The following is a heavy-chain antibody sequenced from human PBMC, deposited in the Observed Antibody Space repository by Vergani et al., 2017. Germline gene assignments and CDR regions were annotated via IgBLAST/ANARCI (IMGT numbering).Heavy chain of an antibody. CDR2: INPNSGGT. V-gene: IGHV1-2*02. CDR1: GYTFTGYY. D-gene: IGHD3-22*01. CDR3: ARGAMGDRSGYYTTGFDY. Sequence: QVQLVQSGAEVKKPGASVKVSCKASGYTFTGYYMHWVRQAPGQGLEWMGWINPNSGGTNYAQKFQGRVTMTRDTSISTAYMGLSRRGSGDTAGYYCARGAMGDRSGYYTTGFDYWGQGILVTVSS. J-gene: IGHJ4*02.